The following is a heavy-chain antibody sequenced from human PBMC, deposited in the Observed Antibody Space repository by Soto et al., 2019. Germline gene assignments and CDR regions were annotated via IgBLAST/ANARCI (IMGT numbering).Heavy chain of an antibody. V-gene: IGHV3-33*01. CDR2: IWYDGSNK. D-gene: IGHD2-15*01. CDR1: GFTFSSYG. Sequence: GGSLRLSCAASGFTFSSYGMHWVRQAPGKGLEWVAVIWYDGSNKYYADSVKGRFTISRDNSKNTLYLQMNSLRAEDTAVYYCAREPYCSGGSCFAEYFQHWGQGTLVTVSS. CDR3: AREPYCSGGSCFAEYFQH. J-gene: IGHJ1*01.